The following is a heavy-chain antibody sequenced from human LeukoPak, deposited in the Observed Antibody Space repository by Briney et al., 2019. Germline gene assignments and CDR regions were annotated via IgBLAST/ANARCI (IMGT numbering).Heavy chain of an antibody. Sequence: GGSLRLSCAASGFTFSSYAMSWVRQAPGKGLEWDSAISGCGGSTSYADSAKGRFTISRDNSKYTLYLQMHSLRAEDTAVYYCAKGQSTYYDFWSGYYTVITGIFFDYWGQGTLVTVSS. CDR3: AKGQSTYYDFWSGYYTVITGIFFDY. J-gene: IGHJ4*02. V-gene: IGHV3-23*01. D-gene: IGHD3-3*01. CDR2: ISGCGGST. CDR1: GFTFSSYA.